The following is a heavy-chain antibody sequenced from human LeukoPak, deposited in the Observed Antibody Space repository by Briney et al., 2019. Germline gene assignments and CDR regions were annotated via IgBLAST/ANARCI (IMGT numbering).Heavy chain of an antibody. CDR2: ISRTSRTI. Sequence: PGGSLRLSCAASGFTFSSYDMNWVRQAPGKGLEWISYISRTSRTIFYADSVKGRFTISRDNAKNSLYLQMNRLGAEDTAMYYCARYFFDAGSWGQGTLVTVSS. CDR3: ARYFFDAGS. D-gene: IGHD2/OR15-2a*01. J-gene: IGHJ4*02. CDR1: GFTFSSYD. V-gene: IGHV3-48*04.